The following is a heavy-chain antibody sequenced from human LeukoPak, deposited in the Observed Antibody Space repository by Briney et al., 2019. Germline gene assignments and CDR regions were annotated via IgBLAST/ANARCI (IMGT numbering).Heavy chain of an antibody. CDR2: INHSGST. J-gene: IGHJ4*02. Sequence: PSETLSLTCAVYGGSFSGYYWSWIRQPPGKGLEWIGEINHSGSTNYNPSLKSRVTISVDTSKNQFSLKLSSVTAADTAVYYCARGPARYYYDSSGYYYFDYWGQGTLVTVSS. D-gene: IGHD3-22*01. CDR1: GGSFSGYY. V-gene: IGHV4-34*01. CDR3: ARGPARYYYDSSGYYYFDY.